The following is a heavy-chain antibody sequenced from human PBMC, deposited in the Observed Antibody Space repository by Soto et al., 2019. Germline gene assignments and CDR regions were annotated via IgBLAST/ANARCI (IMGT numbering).Heavy chain of an antibody. CDR3: ARTGAYCGGDCYDY. Sequence: QVQLQESGPGLVKPSETLSLTCTVSGGSINTYYWNWIRQPPGKGLEWIGYIYYGGSTSYNPSLKRRVTXXVXTXXHQFSLKLTPVTAADTAVYYCARTGAYCGGDCYDYWGQGTLVTVSS. D-gene: IGHD2-21*01. CDR2: IYYGGST. J-gene: IGHJ4*02. CDR1: GGSINTYY. V-gene: IGHV4-59*01.